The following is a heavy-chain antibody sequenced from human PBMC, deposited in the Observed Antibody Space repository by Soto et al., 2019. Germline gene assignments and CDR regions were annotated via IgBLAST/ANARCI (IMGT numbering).Heavy chain of an antibody. J-gene: IGHJ6*02. V-gene: IGHV1-2*02. CDR1: GFIFSDFY. D-gene: IGHD4-17*01. CDR2: INADFGGT. CDR3: LTHSLRGTTYYGMDV. Sequence: AAVKVSCKGTGFIFSDFYIHWVRQAPGQGPEWMGWINADFGGTRYAEGCQGRLIMTRDTSISTAVMGLSGLRSDDTAIYYCLTHSLRGTTYYGMDVWGQGTTVTVYS.